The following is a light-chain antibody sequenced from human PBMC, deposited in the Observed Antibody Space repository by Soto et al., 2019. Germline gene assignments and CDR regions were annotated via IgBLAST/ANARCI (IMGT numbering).Light chain of an antibody. CDR1: GSNIGSGYD. CDR2: ANN. Sequence: QSVLTQPPSVSGAPGQRVTISCTGSGSNIGSGYDVHWYQELPGTAPKLLIYANNNRPSGVPDRFSGSKSGTSASLTITALQAEDEADYYCQSYDVTLSGSVFGTGTKVTVL. CDR3: QSYDVTLSGSV. V-gene: IGLV1-40*01. J-gene: IGLJ1*01.